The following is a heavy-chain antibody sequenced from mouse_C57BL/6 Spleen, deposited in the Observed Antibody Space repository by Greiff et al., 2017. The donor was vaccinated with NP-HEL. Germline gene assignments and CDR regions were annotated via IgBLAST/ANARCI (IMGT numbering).Heavy chain of an antibody. CDR3: ARSGDYGYYAMDY. V-gene: IGHV1-55*01. J-gene: IGHJ4*01. CDR1: GYTFTSYW. CDR2: IYPGSGST. Sequence: QVQLKQPGAELVKPGASVKMSCKASGYTFTSYWITWVKQRPGQGLEWIGDIYPGSGSTNYNEKFKSKATLTVDTSSSTAYMQLSSLTSEDSAVYYCARSGDYGYYAMDYWGQGTSVTVSS. D-gene: IGHD2-4*01.